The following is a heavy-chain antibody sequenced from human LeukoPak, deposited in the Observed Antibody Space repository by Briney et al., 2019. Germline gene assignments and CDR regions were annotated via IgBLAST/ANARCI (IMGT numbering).Heavy chain of an antibody. CDR2: ISAYNGNT. J-gene: IGHJ4*02. CDR3: ARDSRIQLWGGRGYYFDY. CDR1: GYTFTSYG. V-gene: IGHV1-18*01. Sequence: ASVKVSCKASGYTFTSYGISWVRQAPGQGLEGMGWISAYNGNTNYAQKLQGRVTMTTDTSTSTAYMELRSLRSDDTAVYYCARDSRIQLWGGRGYYFDYWGQGTLVTVSS. D-gene: IGHD5-18*01.